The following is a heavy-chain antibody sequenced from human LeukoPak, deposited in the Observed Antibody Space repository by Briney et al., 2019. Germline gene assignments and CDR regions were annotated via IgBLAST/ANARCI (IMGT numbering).Heavy chain of an antibody. V-gene: IGHV3-30*14. CDR1: GFTFSHYA. CDR2: ISYDGSNK. Sequence: GGSLRLSCAASGFTFSHYAIHWVRQAPGKGLEWVAVISYDGSNKLYADSVKGRFTISRDNSKNTVYLQMNSLRAEDTAVYYCARGGNTYGTPFDYWGQGTLVTVSS. CDR3: ARGGNTYGTPFDY. D-gene: IGHD5-18*01. J-gene: IGHJ4*02.